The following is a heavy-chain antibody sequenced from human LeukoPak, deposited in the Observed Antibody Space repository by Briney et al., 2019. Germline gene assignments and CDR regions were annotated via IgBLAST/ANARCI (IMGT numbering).Heavy chain of an antibody. J-gene: IGHJ4*02. Sequence: PSETLSLTCAVYGGSFNGYYWSWIRQLPGKGLEWIGESIHSGTTNYNPSLKSRVTISVDTSKNQFSLKLTSVTAADTALYYCARVYRSADRRFDSWGQGALVSVSS. D-gene: IGHD1-14*01. V-gene: IGHV4-34*12. CDR2: SIHSGTT. CDR3: ARVYRSADRRFDS. CDR1: GGSFNGYY.